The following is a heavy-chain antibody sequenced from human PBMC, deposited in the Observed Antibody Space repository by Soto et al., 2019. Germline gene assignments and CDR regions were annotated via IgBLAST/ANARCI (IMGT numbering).Heavy chain of an antibody. D-gene: IGHD3-9*01. V-gene: IGHV5-51*01. Sequence: PRESLQNPKKGSGYSFTRYWIVGVRQMPGKGLELMGIKYPGDSDTRYSPSFQGQVTISADKSIRTAYLQWSSLTASHTAMYYCACQYHTDDWYLYDYRGQGSLDTVSA. CDR2: KYPGDSDT. CDR3: ACQYHTDDWYLYDY. CDR1: GYSFTRYW. J-gene: IGHJ4*01.